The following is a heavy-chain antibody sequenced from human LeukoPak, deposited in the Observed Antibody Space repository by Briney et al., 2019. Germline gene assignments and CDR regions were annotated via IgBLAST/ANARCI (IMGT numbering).Heavy chain of an antibody. J-gene: IGHJ4*02. V-gene: IGHV1-46*01. CDR3: ARDGYVNDYGDY. CDR2: INPSGGST. Sequence: ASVKVSCKASGYTFTSYYMHWVRQAPGQGLEWMGIINPSGGSTSYAQKFQGRVTMTRDTSTSTVYMELRSLRSDDTAVYYCARDGYVNDYGDYWGQGTLVTVSS. D-gene: IGHD5-18*01. CDR1: GYTFTSYY.